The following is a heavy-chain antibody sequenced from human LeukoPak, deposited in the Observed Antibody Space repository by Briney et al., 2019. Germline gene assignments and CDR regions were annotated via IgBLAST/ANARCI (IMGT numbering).Heavy chain of an antibody. Sequence: GGSLRLSCAVSGITLSNYGMSWVRQAPGKGLEGVAGISGSGGSTIYADSVKGRFTISRDNPKNTLYLQMNSLRAEDTAFYFCAKRGVVIRVFLVGFHKEAFYFESWGQGALVTVSS. D-gene: IGHD3/OR15-3a*01. CDR3: AKRGVVIRVFLVGFHKEAFYFES. CDR1: GITLSNYG. J-gene: IGHJ4*02. CDR2: ISGSGGST. V-gene: IGHV3-23*01.